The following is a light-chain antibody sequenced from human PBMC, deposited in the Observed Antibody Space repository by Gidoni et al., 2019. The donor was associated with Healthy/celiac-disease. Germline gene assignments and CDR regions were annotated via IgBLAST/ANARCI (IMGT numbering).Light chain of an antibody. CDR1: QSVSSSY. V-gene: IGKV3-20*01. CDR3: QQYGSLWT. J-gene: IGKJ1*01. CDR2: VAS. Sequence: EIVLTQSPGTLSLSPGERATLSCSASQSVSSSYLAWYQQNPGQTPRLLISVASSRATVLPDRFSCSGSGTDFTLTISRLEPEDFAVYYCQQYGSLWTFGQGTKVEIK.